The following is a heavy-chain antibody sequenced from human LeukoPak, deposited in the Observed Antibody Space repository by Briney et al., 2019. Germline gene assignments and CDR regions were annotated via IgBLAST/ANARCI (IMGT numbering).Heavy chain of an antibody. D-gene: IGHD3-16*01. CDR2: IKQDGSEK. Sequence: GGSLRLSCAASGFTISSYWMSWVRQARGKGLEWVANIKQDGSEKYYVDSVKGRFTISRDNAKNSLYLQMNSLRAEDTAVYYCARDRGGDYWGQGTLVTVSS. J-gene: IGHJ4*02. V-gene: IGHV3-7*01. CDR3: ARDRGGDY. CDR1: GFTISSYW.